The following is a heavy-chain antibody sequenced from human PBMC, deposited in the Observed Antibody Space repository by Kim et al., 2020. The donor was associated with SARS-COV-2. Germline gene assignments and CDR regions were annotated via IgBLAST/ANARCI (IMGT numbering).Heavy chain of an antibody. J-gene: IGHJ3*02. V-gene: IGHV3-30*03. CDR2: ISHDGSKK. Sequence: GGSLRLSCTASGFAFSNYGIHWVRQAPGKGLQWVAVISHDGSKKYYADSVKGRFTISRDNSKNTLYLQMNILRAEDTAVYYCAGLVMEDDFDIWGQGTMV. D-gene: IGHD2-8*01. CDR3: AGLVMEDDFDI. CDR1: GFAFSNYG.